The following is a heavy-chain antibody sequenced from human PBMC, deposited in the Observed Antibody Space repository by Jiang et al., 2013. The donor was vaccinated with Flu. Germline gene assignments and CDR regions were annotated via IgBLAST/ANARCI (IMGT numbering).Heavy chain of an antibody. CDR1: GYIFTSYW. V-gene: IGHV5-51*01. Sequence: GAEVKKPGESLKISCKGSGYIFTSYWIGWVRQMPGKGLEWMGIIYPGDSDTRYSPSFQGQVTISADKSISTAYLQWSSLKASDTAMYYCARRVTVAHIRGAFDIWGRGTVVTVSS. J-gene: IGHJ3*02. CDR3: ARRVTVAHIRGAFDI. D-gene: IGHD6-19*01. CDR2: IYPGDSDT.